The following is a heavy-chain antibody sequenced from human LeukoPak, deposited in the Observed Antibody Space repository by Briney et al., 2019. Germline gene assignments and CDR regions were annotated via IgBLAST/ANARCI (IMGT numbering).Heavy chain of an antibody. Sequence: PSETLSLTCTVSGGSISSHCWSWIRQPPGKGLEWIGYIYYSGSTNYNPSLKSRVTISVDTSKNQFSLKLSSVTAADTAVYYCARWTTMDKASSGLDEFDIWGQGTMVTVSS. CDR1: GGSISSHC. D-gene: IGHD3-22*01. J-gene: IGHJ3*02. CDR3: ARWTTMDKASSGLDEFDI. V-gene: IGHV4-59*11. CDR2: IYYSGST.